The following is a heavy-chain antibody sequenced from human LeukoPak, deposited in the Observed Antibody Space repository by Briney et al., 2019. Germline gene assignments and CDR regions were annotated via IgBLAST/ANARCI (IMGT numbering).Heavy chain of an antibody. Sequence: SETLSLTCTVSGGSISSYYWSWIRQPAGKGLEWIGEINHSGSTNYNPSLKSRVTISVDTSKNQFSLKLSSVTAADTAVYYCARGLKSGSYAPIGYWGQGTLVTVSS. CDR3: ARGLKSGSYAPIGY. J-gene: IGHJ4*02. CDR2: INHSGST. D-gene: IGHD1-26*01. CDR1: GGSISSYY. V-gene: IGHV4-34*01.